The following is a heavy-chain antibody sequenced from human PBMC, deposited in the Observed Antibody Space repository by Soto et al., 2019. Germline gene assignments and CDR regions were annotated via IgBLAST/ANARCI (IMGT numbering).Heavy chain of an antibody. Sequence: GGSLRLSCAASGFTFSSYAMSWVRQAPGKGLEWVAVIWFDGSDKYYADSVKGRFTISRDNSKNTLYLQMNSLRAEDTAFYYCARDRDSSVQTGFDYWGQGTLVTVSS. V-gene: IGHV3-33*08. CDR1: GFTFSSYA. J-gene: IGHJ4*02. CDR2: IWFDGSDK. CDR3: ARDRDSSVQTGFDY. D-gene: IGHD6-19*01.